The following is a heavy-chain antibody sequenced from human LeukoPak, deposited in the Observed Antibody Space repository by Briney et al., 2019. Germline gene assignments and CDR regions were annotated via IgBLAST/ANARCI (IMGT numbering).Heavy chain of an antibody. CDR3: ARETGLYAADSSGYSYYYMDV. CDR2: INPSGGST. J-gene: IGHJ6*03. V-gene: IGHV1-46*01. Sequence: ASVKVSCKASGYTFTSYYMHWVRQAPGQGLEWMGIINPSGGSTSYAQKFQGRVTMTRDTSTSTVYMELSSLRSEDTAVYYCARETGLYAADSSGYSYYYMDVWAKGPRSPSP. CDR1: GYTFTSYY. D-gene: IGHD3-22*01.